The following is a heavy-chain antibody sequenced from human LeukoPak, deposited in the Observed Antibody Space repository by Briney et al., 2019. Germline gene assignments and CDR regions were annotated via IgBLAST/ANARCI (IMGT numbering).Heavy chain of an antibody. J-gene: IGHJ4*02. CDR1: GFTFSSYR. V-gene: IGHV3-48*01. Sequence: GGSLRLSCAASGFTFSSYRMNWVRQAPGKGLEWVSYISSGSSTIYYADSVKGRFTISGDNAKNSLYLQMNSLRAEDTAVYYCARSYYYDSSGYYYGYWGQGTLVTVSS. CDR3: ARSYYYDSSGYYYGY. D-gene: IGHD3-22*01. CDR2: ISSGSSTI.